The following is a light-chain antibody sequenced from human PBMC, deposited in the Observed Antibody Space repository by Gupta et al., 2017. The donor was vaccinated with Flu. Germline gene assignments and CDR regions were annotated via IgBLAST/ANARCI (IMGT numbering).Light chain of an antibody. J-gene: IGKJ1*01. CDR3: QQYNYWRT. CDR2: RAS. CDR1: QSVGSD. V-gene: IGKV3-15*01. Sequence: EIMMTQSPATLSVSPGERATLSCRASQSVGSDLAWYQQKPGQAPRLLVHRASTRVTCIPARFSGSGSGSEFTLTISSLQSEDFAVYYCQQYNYWRTFGPGTKVEL.